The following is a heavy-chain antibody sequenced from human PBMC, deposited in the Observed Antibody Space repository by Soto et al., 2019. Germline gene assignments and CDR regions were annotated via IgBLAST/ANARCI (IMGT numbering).Heavy chain of an antibody. CDR2: IKQDGSEK. D-gene: IGHD3-10*01. V-gene: IGHV3-7*01. CDR3: ARDRSLGSPTYYYYYYGMDV. J-gene: IGHJ6*02. CDR1: GFTFSSYW. Sequence: EVQLVESGGGLVQPGGSLRLSCAASGFTFSSYWMSWVRQAPGKGLEWVANIKQDGSEKYYVDSVKGRFTISRDNAKNSLYLQMNSLRAEDTAVYYCARDRSLGSPTYYYYYYGMDVWGQGTTVTVSS.